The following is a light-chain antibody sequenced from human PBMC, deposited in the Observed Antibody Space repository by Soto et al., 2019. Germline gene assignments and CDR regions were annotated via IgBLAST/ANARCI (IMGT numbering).Light chain of an antibody. Sequence: EIVLTQSPGTLSLSPGERATLSCRASQSVSSAYLAWYQQKPGQAPRLLIYGASSRATGIPDRFSGSESGTDFTLTISRLEPEDFAVYYCLLYGTSFRVTFGPGTKVDVK. J-gene: IGKJ3*01. CDR1: QSVSSAY. CDR3: LLYGTSFRVT. CDR2: GAS. V-gene: IGKV3-20*01.